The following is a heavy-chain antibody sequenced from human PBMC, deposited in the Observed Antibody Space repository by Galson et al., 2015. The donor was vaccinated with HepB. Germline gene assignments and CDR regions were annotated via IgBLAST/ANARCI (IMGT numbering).Heavy chain of an antibody. J-gene: IGHJ4*02. V-gene: IGHV3-74*01. CDR2: VNFDGTST. CDR1: GFTFSDYW. D-gene: IGHD6-19*01. CDR3: ARELAFGCGSYSH. Sequence: SLRLSCAASGFTFSDYWMHWVRQAPGKGLVWVSYVNFDGTSTRYADSVKGRFTVSRDNAENTVYLQMNSLRAEDTGIYYCARELAFGCGSYSHWGQGALVTVS.